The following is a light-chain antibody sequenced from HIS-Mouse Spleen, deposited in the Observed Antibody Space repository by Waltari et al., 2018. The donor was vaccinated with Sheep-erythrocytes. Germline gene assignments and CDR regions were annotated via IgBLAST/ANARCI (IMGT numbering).Light chain of an antibody. CDR3: SSYAGSNNWV. CDR2: EVS. J-gene: IGLJ3*02. CDR1: SSEVGGYKY. Sequence: QYALTQPPSASGSPGPSVNISCTGTSSEVGGYKYVSWYQQHPGKAPKLMIYEVSKRPSGVPDRFSGSKSGNTASLTVSGLQAEDEADYYCSSYAGSNNWVFGGGTKLTVL. V-gene: IGLV2-8*01.